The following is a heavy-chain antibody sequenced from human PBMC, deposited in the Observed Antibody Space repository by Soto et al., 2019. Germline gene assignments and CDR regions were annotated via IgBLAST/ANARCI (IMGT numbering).Heavy chain of an antibody. CDR3: AKNWGATNDY. D-gene: IGHD3-16*01. CDR2: IYYNGNT. V-gene: IGHV4-59*01. Sequence: SETLSLTCMVSGVSFSGYYWIWIRQQPGKGLEWVGYIYYNGNTRYNPSLKTGVTISADTSKNQFSMKLSSVTAADNAVYYCAKNWGATNDYWGRGTLVTVSS. CDR1: GVSFSGYY. J-gene: IGHJ4*02.